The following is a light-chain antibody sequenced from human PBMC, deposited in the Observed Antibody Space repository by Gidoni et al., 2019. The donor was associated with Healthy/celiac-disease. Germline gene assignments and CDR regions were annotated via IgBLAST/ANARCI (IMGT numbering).Light chain of an antibody. CDR3: QSYDSSLSGSV. CDR2: GNS. Sequence: QSVLTQPPSVSGATGQRVTISCTGSSSNIGAGYDVHWYQQLPGTAPKLLIYGNSNRPSGVPDRFSGSTSGPSASLAITGLQAEDEADYYCQSYDSSLSGSVFGGGTKLTVL. J-gene: IGLJ2*01. CDR1: SSNIGAGYD. V-gene: IGLV1-40*01.